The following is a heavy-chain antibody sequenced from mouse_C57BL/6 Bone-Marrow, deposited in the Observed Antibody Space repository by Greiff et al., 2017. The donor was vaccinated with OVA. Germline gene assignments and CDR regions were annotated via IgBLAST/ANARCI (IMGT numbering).Heavy chain of an antibody. CDR1: GFTFSSYA. Sequence: EVQLVESGGGLVKPGGSLKLSCAASGFTFSSYAMSWVRQTPEKRLEWVATISDGGSYTYYPDNVKGRFTISRDNAKNNLYLQMSHLKSEDTAMYYCARDLWLLRGLAYWGQGTLVTLSA. V-gene: IGHV5-4*01. D-gene: IGHD2-3*01. J-gene: IGHJ3*01. CDR2: ISDGGSYT. CDR3: ARDLWLLRGLAY.